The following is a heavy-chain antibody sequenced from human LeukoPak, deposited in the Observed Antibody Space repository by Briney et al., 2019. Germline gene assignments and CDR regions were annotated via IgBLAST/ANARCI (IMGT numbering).Heavy chain of an antibody. CDR3: ARDGREMANGFDY. Sequence: SETLSLTCTVSGGSISSSRYYWGWIRQPPGKGLEWIGSIYYSGITYYNPSLKSRVTISVDTSKNQFSLELTSVTAADTAVYYCARDGREMANGFDYWSQGTLVTVSS. CDR1: GGSISSSRYY. D-gene: IGHD5-24*01. CDR2: IYYSGIT. V-gene: IGHV4-39*07. J-gene: IGHJ4*02.